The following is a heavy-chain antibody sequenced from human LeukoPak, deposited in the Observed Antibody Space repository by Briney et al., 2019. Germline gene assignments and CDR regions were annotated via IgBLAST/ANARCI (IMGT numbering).Heavy chain of an antibody. CDR2: ISSSGSTI. Sequence: GGSLRLSCAASGFTFSDYYMSWIRQAPGKGLEWVSYISSSGSTIYYADSVKGRFTISRDNSKNTLYLQMNSLRAEDTAVYYCAKGGTVTNKQQKYYYYYYGMDVWGQGTTVTVSS. CDR1: GFTFSDYY. V-gene: IGHV3-11*01. D-gene: IGHD4-4*01. CDR3: AKGGTVTNKQQKYYYYYYGMDV. J-gene: IGHJ6*02.